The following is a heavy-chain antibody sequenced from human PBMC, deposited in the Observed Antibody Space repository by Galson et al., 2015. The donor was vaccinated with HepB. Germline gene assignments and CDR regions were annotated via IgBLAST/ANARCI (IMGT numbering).Heavy chain of an antibody. D-gene: IGHD3-10*01. J-gene: IGHJ4*02. CDR3: VRDDALWSWSLDS. Sequence: SLRLSCAASGFTFGAYEVNWVRQAPGGGLGWISYISSNGYMIYYAESVKGRFTVSRDNARDSLYLQMNSLRVEDTAVYYCVRDDALWSWSLDSWGQGILVTVSS. CDR2: ISSNGYMI. V-gene: IGHV3-48*03. CDR1: GFTFGAYE.